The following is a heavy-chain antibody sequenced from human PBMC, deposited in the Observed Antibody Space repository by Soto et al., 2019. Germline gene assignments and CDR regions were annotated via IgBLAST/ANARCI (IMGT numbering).Heavy chain of an antibody. V-gene: IGHV3-23*01. Sequence: GGSLRLSCTASGFNFNSYAMIWVRQAPGKGLEWVSGISGYGDTTYYSASVKGRFTISRDNSQKMLFLQMNSLRAEDTAMYYCAKVPLVLSNAFDLWGQGTNVTVSS. CDR2: ISGYGDTT. CDR1: GFNFNSYA. CDR3: AKVPLVLSNAFDL. D-gene: IGHD2-8*02. J-gene: IGHJ3*01.